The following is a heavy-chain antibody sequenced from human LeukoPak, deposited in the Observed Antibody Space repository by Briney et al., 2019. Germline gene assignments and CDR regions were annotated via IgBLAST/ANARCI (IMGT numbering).Heavy chain of an antibody. CDR2: IIPILGIA. CDR3: ARGPRITIFGVVPDAFDI. Sequence: SVTVSFKASGGTFSIYAISWVRQPPGQGLEWMGRIIPILGIANYAQKFQGRVTITADNSTSTAYMELSSLRSEDTAVYYCARGPRITIFGVVPDAFDIWGQGTMVTVSS. CDR1: GGTFSIYA. V-gene: IGHV1-69*04. J-gene: IGHJ3*02. D-gene: IGHD3-3*01.